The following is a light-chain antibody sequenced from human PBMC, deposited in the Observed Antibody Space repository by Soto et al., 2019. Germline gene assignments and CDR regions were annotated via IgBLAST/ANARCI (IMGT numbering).Light chain of an antibody. CDR3: QESNTYPWP. CDR1: QIIGIW. Sequence: IKMSQSLSFLSASVKDRVTITCLASQIIGIWFALFHQKPGKAPELLIYMASNLKSGAPSRFRGSGSGKGFTLTLCGLQADDVVTFFSQESNTYPWPFGQGTNVDI. CDR2: MAS. J-gene: IGKJ1*01. V-gene: IGKV1-5*03.